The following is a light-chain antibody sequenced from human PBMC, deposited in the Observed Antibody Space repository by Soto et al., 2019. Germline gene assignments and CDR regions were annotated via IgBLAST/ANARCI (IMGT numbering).Light chain of an antibody. V-gene: IGLV2-14*03. Sequence: QSVLTQPASVSGSPGQSITISCTGASSDVGGFDHVFWYQQHPGKVPRLLIYDVSSRPSGVSDRFSGSKSGNTASLTISGLQAEDEADYYCNSFTTTNTYVFGTGTKVTVL. J-gene: IGLJ1*01. CDR2: DVS. CDR3: NSFTTTNTYV. CDR1: SSDVGGFDH.